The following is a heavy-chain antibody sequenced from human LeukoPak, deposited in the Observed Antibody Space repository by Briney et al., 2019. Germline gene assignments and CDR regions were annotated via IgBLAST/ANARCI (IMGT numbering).Heavy chain of an antibody. V-gene: IGHV1-2*02. D-gene: IGHD6-13*01. CDR3: ARAYSSSWYWVPEYFQH. Sequence: ASVKVSCKASGYTFTGYYMHWVRQAPGQGLEWMGWINPNSGATNYAQKFQGRVTMTRDTSISTAYMELSSLRSEDTAVYYCARAYSSSWYWVPEYFQHWGQGTLVTVSS. CDR2: INPNSGAT. J-gene: IGHJ1*01. CDR1: GYTFTGYY.